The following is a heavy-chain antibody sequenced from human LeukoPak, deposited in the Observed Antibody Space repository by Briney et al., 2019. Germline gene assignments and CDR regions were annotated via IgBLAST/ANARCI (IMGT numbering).Heavy chain of an antibody. D-gene: IGHD2-15*01. CDR2: IYSGAST. CDR3: AKQLGYCSDGSCYFPY. J-gene: IGHJ4*02. Sequence: GGSLRLSCVASGFSVSSNYMSWVRQAPGKGLEWVSLIYSGASTYYADSVKGRFTISRDNSKNTLYLQMNSLRAEDTAVYYCAKQLGYCSDGSCYFPYRGQGTLVTVSS. V-gene: IGHV3-53*01. CDR1: GFSVSSNY.